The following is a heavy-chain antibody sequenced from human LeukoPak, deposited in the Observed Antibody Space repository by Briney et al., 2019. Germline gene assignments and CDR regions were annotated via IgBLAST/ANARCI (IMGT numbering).Heavy chain of an antibody. CDR1: IGSLSSHY. CDR2: IYYSGTT. CDR3: ERHLSLDY. J-gene: IGHJ4*02. Sequence: SETLSLTCTVSIGSLSSHYWSGLRQSPGKGREGMGYIYYSGTTNYNPSLKSRGTISVDTSKNQVSLNLSSVPAADTAGYYCERHLSLDYWGQGTLVTVS. V-gene: IGHV4-59*11.